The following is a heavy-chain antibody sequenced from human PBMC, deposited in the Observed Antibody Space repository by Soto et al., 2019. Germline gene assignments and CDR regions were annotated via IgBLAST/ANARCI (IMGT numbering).Heavy chain of an antibody. Sequence: GGSLRLSCTASGFTFGDYAMSWFRQAPGKGLEWVGFIRSKAYGGTTEYAASVKGRFTISRDDSKSIAYLQMNSLKTEDTAVYYCTRDPQQWLPYGYMDVWGKGTTVTVSS. CDR3: TRDPQQWLPYGYMDV. D-gene: IGHD6-19*01. J-gene: IGHJ6*03. CDR2: IRSKAYGGTT. V-gene: IGHV3-49*03. CDR1: GFTFGDYA.